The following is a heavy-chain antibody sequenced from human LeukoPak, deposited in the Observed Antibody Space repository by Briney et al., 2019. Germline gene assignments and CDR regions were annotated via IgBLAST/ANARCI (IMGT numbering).Heavy chain of an antibody. CDR2: ITSGGDYI. V-gene: IGHV3-21*01. D-gene: IGHD6-6*01. J-gene: IGHJ4*02. CDR3: ARGVGIAARPSYFDY. Sequence: PGGSLRLSCAASGFTFNTFNMNWVRQAPGKGLEWVSSITSGGDYIYYADSVKGRFTTSRDNAKNSLYLQMNSLRAEDTAVYYCARGVGIAARPSYFDYWGQGTLVTVSS. CDR1: GFTFNTFN.